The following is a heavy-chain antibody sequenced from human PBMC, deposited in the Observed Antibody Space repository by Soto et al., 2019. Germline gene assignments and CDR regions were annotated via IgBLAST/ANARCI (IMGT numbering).Heavy chain of an antibody. Sequence: KASETLSLTCTVSGGSTSSDNCWSWVRQPPGKGLEWIGQIYHSGNTDYNPSLKSRLAISIDTSKNQFSLKLSSVTAADTAVYFCARERGGTSDGLSYFDSWGQGSLVTVSS. CDR3: ARERGGTSDGLSYFDS. V-gene: IGHV4-4*02. J-gene: IGHJ4*02. CDR2: IYHSGNT. CDR1: GGSTSSDNC.